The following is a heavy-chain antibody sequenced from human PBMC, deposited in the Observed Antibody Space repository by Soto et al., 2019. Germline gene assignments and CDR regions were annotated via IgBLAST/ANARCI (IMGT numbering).Heavy chain of an antibody. J-gene: IGHJ4*02. V-gene: IGHV3-30-3*01. CDR3: ARGKHYYDSSGYSIDY. CDR1: GFTFSSYA. Sequence: QVQLVESGGGVVQPGRSLRLSCAASGFTFSSYAMHWVRQAPGKGLEWVAVISYDGSIKYYADSVKGRFTISRDNSKNTLYLQMNSLRAEDTAVYYCARGKHYYDSSGYSIDYWGQGTLVTVSS. CDR2: ISYDGSIK. D-gene: IGHD3-22*01.